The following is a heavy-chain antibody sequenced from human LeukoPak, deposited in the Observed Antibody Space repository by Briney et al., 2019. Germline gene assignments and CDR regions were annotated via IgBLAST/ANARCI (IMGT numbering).Heavy chain of an antibody. J-gene: IGHJ1*01. V-gene: IGHV3-21*01. CDR3: TTPAAGPRAEYSQY. D-gene: IGHD6-13*01. CDR2: ISNDANFI. CDR1: GFTFSSYS. Sequence: GGTLRLSCAASGFTFSSYSMNWVRQAPGKGLEWASSISNDANFIYYADSLKGRFTVSRDNARNSLYLQMNSLAVEDTAVYYCTTPAAGPRAEYSQYWGQGTLVTVSS.